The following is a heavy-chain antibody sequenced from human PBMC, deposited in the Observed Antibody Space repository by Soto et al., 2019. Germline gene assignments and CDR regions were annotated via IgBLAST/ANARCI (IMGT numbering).Heavy chain of an antibody. V-gene: IGHV4-39*01. Sequence: SETLSLTCTFSVVSISSRDSYCGWIRQPPWKGLEWIGSFHYSGSTYYNPSLKSRVTISVDTSKNQLSLRVTSVTAADTAVYYRARGFGSSLFDYGGQGNRVTV. CDR3: ARGFGSSLFDY. CDR2: FHYSGST. D-gene: IGHD3-10*01. J-gene: IGHJ4*02. CDR1: VVSISSRDSY.